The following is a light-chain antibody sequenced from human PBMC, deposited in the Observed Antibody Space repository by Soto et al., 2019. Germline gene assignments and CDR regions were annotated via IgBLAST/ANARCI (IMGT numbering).Light chain of an antibody. CDR1: SSDVGGYNY. Sequence: QSPLTQPASVSGSPGQSITISCTGTSSDVGGYNYVSWYQQHPGKAPKLMIYEVSNRPSGVSNRFSRSKSGNPASLTISGLQAELEADYYCSPYTRSSLPVFGGGTQLPVL. CDR3: SPYTRSSLPV. CDR2: EVS. V-gene: IGLV2-14*01. J-gene: IGLJ2*01.